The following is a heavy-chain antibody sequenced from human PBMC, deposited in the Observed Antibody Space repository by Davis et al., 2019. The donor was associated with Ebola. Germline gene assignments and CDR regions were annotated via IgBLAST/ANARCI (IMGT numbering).Heavy chain of an antibody. CDR1: GFTFTNYA. Sequence: GGSLRLSCAASGFTFTNYAMSWVRQAPGKGLEWVSAISDSGSSPYYADSVKGRFTISRDNPNSTLYLQMDSLRAEDTALYYCAKGYGSGFLDCWGQGTLVTVSS. V-gene: IGHV3-23*01. CDR3: AKGYGSGFLDC. D-gene: IGHD6-19*01. J-gene: IGHJ4*02. CDR2: ISDSGSSP.